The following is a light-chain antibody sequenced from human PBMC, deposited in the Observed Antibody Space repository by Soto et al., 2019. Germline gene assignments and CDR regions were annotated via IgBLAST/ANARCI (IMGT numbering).Light chain of an antibody. CDR2: DVS. CDR1: SSDIGAYNF. Sequence: QSALTQPASVSGSPGQSITISCTGTSSDIGAYNFVSWYQQHPGKAPKLMIYDVSNRPSGVSDRFSGSKSGNMASLTVSGLQAEDEADYYCSSYAASNPKVFGTGTKVTVL. V-gene: IGLV2-14*03. CDR3: SSYAASNPKV. J-gene: IGLJ1*01.